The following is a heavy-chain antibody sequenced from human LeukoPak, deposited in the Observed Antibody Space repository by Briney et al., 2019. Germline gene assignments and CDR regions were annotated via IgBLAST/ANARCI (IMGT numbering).Heavy chain of an antibody. CDR1: GGSINSFY. Sequence: SETLSLTYTVSGGSINSFYWSWIRQPPGKGLEWIGYIHYSGTTSYKPSLKSRASISADTSKNQFSLKLTSVTAADTAVYYCARTGPGGYWGQGTLVTVSS. D-gene: IGHD3-10*01. CDR3: ARTGPGGY. J-gene: IGHJ4*02. CDR2: IHYSGTT. V-gene: IGHV4-59*01.